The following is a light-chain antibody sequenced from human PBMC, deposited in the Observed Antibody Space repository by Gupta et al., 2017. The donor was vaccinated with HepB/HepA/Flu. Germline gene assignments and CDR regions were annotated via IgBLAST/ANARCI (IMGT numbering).Light chain of an antibody. CDR3: QQHNSYPCN. V-gene: IGKV1-5*03. CDR2: KAS. J-gene: IGKJ2*02. Sequence: DIQMNQSPSTLSASVGDRVTITCRASQSISTWLAWYQQKPGKAPNLLIYKASSLESGVPSRFSGSGSGTEFTLTISSLQPDDFATYYCQQHNSYPCNFGQGTKLEIK. CDR1: QSISTW.